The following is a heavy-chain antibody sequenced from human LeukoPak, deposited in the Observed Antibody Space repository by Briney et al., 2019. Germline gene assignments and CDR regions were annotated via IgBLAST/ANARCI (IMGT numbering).Heavy chain of an antibody. V-gene: IGHV4-39*07. CDR3: ARDLDSYFDY. CDR2: IYYSGST. J-gene: IGHJ4*02. Sequence: SETLSLTCTVSGGSISSSSYYWGWIRQPPGKGLEWIGSIYYSGSTNYNPSLKSRVTISVDTSKNQFSLKLSSVTAADTAVYYCARDLDSYFDYWGQGTLVTVSS. CDR1: GGSISSSSYY.